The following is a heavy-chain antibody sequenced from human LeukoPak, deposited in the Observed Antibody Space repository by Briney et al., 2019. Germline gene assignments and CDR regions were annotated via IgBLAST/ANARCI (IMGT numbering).Heavy chain of an antibody. J-gene: IGHJ4*02. CDR2: IYYSGST. CDR3: ARHLVWEHYFDY. V-gene: IGHV4-59*08. Sequence: SETLSLTCTVSGGSISSYYWSWIRQPPGKGLEWIGYIYYSGSTNYNPSLKSRVTISVDTSKNQFSLKLSSVTAADTAVYYCARHLVWEHYFDYWGQGTLVTVSS. D-gene: IGHD1-26*01. CDR1: GGSISSYY.